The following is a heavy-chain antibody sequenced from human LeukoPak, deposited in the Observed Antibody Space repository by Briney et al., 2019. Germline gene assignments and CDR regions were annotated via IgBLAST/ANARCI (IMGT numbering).Heavy chain of an antibody. Sequence: GGSLRLSCAASGFTFSSYWTHWVRQAPGKGLVWVSRINSDGSSTSYADSVKGRFTISRDNAKNTLYLQMNSLRAEDTAVYYCAREGPLGYCSSTSCSLDYWGQGTLVTVSS. CDR3: AREGPLGYCSSTSCSLDY. D-gene: IGHD2-2*01. J-gene: IGHJ4*02. CDR2: INSDGSST. V-gene: IGHV3-74*01. CDR1: GFTFSSYW.